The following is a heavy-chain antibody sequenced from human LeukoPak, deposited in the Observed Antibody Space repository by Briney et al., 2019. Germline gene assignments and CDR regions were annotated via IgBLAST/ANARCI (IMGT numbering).Heavy chain of an antibody. CDR1: GYSFTSYW. V-gene: IGHV5-51*01. CDR2: IYPGDSDT. D-gene: IGHD3-10*01. J-gene: IGHJ6*03. CDR3: ARRTRGFGESYYYYYYMDV. Sequence: GESLKISCKGSGYSFTSYWIGWVRQMPGKGLEWMGIIYPGDSDTRYSPSFQGQVTISADKSISTAYLQWSSLKASDTAMYYCARRTRGFGESYYYYYYMDVWGKGTTVTVSS.